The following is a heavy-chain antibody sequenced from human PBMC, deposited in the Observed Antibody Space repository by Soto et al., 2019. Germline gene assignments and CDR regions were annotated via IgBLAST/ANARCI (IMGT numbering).Heavy chain of an antibody. V-gene: IGHV3-74*03. J-gene: IGHJ4*02. Sequence: EVQLVESGGGLVQPGGSLRLSCAASGFTFSSYWMHWVRQAPGKGLVWVSRINNDGSDTTYADSVKGRFTISRDNAKNTVYLPMNSLRAEETAVYFCVRGAVVDSSASRFDYWGQGTLVPVSS. CDR3: VRGAVVDSSASRFDY. CDR1: GFTFSSYW. CDR2: INNDGSDT. D-gene: IGHD6-19*01.